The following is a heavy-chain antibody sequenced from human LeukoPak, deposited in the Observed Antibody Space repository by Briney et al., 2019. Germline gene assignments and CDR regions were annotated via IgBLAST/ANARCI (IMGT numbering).Heavy chain of an antibody. CDR2: INHSGST. Sequence: SETLSLTCAVYGGSFSGYYWSWIRQPPGKGLEWIGEINHSGSTNYNPSLKSRVTISVDTSKNQVSLKLSSVTAADTAVYYCARGFRAPYYYYGMDVWGQGTTVTVSS. CDR1: GGSFSGYY. J-gene: IGHJ6*02. CDR3: ARGFRAPYYYYGMDV. V-gene: IGHV4-34*01.